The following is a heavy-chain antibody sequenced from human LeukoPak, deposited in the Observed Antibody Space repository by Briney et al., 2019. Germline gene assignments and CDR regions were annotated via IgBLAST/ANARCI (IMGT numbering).Heavy chain of an antibody. CDR1: EFTFSSYA. CDR2: MSYDGNNN. V-gene: IGHV3-30-3*01. D-gene: IGHD6-13*01. J-gene: IGHJ4*02. CDR3: TREWGTAADY. Sequence: PGGSLRLSCAASEFTFSSYAMHWVRQAPGKGLEWVAVMSYDGNNNYYADSVKGRFTLSRDSSRNTLYLQMDSLRPEDTAIYYCTREWGTAADYWGQGTLVTVSS.